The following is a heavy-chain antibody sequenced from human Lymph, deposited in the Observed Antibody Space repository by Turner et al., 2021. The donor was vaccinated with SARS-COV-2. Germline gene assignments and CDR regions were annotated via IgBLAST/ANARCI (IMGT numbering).Heavy chain of an antibody. D-gene: IGHD5-12*01. V-gene: IGHV3-33*01. CDR1: GFTFSSYG. CDR3: ARVKGYNGYDLRYYYGMDV. Sequence: QVQLVESGGGVVQPGRSLRLSCAASGFTFSSYGMHWVCRAPGKGLEWVAVIWYEGSNKYYADSGKGRFTFARDNSKNTLYLQMNSLRAEDTAVYYCARVKGYNGYDLRYYYGMDVWGQGTTVTVSS. CDR2: IWYEGSNK. J-gene: IGHJ6*02.